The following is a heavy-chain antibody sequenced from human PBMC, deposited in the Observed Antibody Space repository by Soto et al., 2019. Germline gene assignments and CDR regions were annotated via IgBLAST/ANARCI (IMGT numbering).Heavy chain of an antibody. V-gene: IGHV4-31*03. D-gene: IGHD6-13*01. Sequence: QVQLQESGPGLVKPSQTLSLTCTVSGGSISSGGYYWNWIRQHPGKGLEWIGYIHYSGSTYYNPSPKSRVNISVDTSKNQFSLKLSSVTAADTAVYYCARRGSSLYFDYWGQGTLVTVSS. CDR3: ARRGSSLYFDY. J-gene: IGHJ4*02. CDR1: GGSISSGGYY. CDR2: IHYSGST.